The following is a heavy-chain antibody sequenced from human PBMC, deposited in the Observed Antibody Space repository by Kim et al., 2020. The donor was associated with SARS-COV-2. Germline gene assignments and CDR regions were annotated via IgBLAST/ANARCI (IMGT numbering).Heavy chain of an antibody. Sequence: SETLSLTCTVSGGSISSYYWSWIRQPPGKGLEWIGYIYYSGSTNYNPSLKSRVTISVDTSKNQFSLKLSSVTAADTAVYYCARVSRDYGSGSGGEVYWGQGTLVTVSS. D-gene: IGHD3-10*01. V-gene: IGHV4-59*13. CDR1: GGSISSYY. CDR2: IYYSGST. CDR3: ARVSRDYGSGSGGEVY. J-gene: IGHJ4*02.